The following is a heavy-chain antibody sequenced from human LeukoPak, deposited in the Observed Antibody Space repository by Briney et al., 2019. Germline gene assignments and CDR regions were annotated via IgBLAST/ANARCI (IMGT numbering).Heavy chain of an antibody. D-gene: IGHD3-10*01. CDR1: GFNFGDYA. CDR2: IRTKPYGGTP. V-gene: IGHV3-49*04. Sequence: PGGSLRLSCRTSGFNFGDYAMSWVRQAPGQGLEWVGFIRTKPYGGTPDYAASVKGRFTISVDDSKSIAHLQMNSLRAEDTAVYYCAKDQRGSGSYYPGDYWGQGTLVTVSS. J-gene: IGHJ4*02. CDR3: AKDQRGSGSYYPGDY.